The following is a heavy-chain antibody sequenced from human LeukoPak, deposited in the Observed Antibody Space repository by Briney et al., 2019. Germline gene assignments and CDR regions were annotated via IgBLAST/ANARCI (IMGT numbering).Heavy chain of an antibody. Sequence: PSETLSLTCTVSGGSISSYYWSWIRQPPGKGLEWIGYIYYSGSTNYNPFLKSRVTISVDTSKNQFSLKLSSVTAADTAVYYCARGPPGGQFDPWGQGTLVTVSS. D-gene: IGHD3-10*01. CDR3: ARGPPGGQFDP. J-gene: IGHJ5*02. CDR2: IYYSGST. CDR1: GGSISSYY. V-gene: IGHV4-59*01.